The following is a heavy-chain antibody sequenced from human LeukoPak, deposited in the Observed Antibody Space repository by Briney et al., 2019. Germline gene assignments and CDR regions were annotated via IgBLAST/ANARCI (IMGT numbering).Heavy chain of an antibody. CDR3: ARDEGYSYGSATYHYGLDV. Sequence: SVKGRFTISRDNAKNSLYLQMNSRRAEDTAVYYCARDEGYSYGSATYHYGLDVWGQGTTVTVSS. D-gene: IGHD5-18*01. V-gene: IGHV3-21*01. J-gene: IGHJ6*02.